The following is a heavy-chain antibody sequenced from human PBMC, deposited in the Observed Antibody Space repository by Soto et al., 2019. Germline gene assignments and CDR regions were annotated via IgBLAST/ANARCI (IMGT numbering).Heavy chain of an antibody. CDR2: IKSDGSST. Sequence: GGSLRLSCAASGFTFSIHWMPWVRQAPGKGLVWVSRIKSDGSSTSYADSVKGRFTISRDNAKNTLCLQMNSLRAEDTALYYWARGFVVVPGAGNSCYFTDFWGKGTLVTVSS. J-gene: IGHJ5*01. CDR1: GFTFSIHW. CDR3: ARGFVVVPGAGNSCYFTDF. D-gene: IGHD2-2*01. V-gene: IGHV3-74*01.